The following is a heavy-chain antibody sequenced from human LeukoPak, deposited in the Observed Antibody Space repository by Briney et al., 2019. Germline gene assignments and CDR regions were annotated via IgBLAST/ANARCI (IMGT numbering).Heavy chain of an antibody. V-gene: IGHV3-33*01. D-gene: IGHD2-21*02. Sequence: GRSLRLSCAASGFTFSSYGMHWVRQAPGKGLEWVAVIWYDGSNKYYADSVKGRFTISRDNSKNTLYLQMNSLRAEDTAVYYCARDREYCGGDCYSYYYYGMDVWGKGTTVTVSS. CDR2: IWYDGSNK. CDR3: ARDREYCGGDCYSYYYYGMDV. CDR1: GFTFSSYG. J-gene: IGHJ6*04.